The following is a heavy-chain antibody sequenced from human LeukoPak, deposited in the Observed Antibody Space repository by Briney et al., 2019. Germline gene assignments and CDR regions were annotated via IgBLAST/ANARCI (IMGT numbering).Heavy chain of an antibody. V-gene: IGHV4-34*01. CDR2: INHSGST. CDR3: ARGRRRFGELLYFDY. CDR1: GGSFSGYY. D-gene: IGHD3-10*01. Sequence: SETLSLTCAVYGGSFSGYYWSWIRQPPGKGLGWIGEINHSGSTNYNPSLKSRVTISVDTSKNQFSLKLSSVTAADTAVYYCARGRRRFGELLYFDYWGQGTLVTVSS. J-gene: IGHJ4*02.